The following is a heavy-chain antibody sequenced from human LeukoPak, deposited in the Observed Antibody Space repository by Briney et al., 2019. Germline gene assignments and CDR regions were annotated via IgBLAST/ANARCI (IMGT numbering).Heavy chain of an antibody. D-gene: IGHD4-17*01. V-gene: IGHV1-46*01. CDR1: GYTFTSYY. CDR2: INPSGGST. J-gene: IGHJ4*02. Sequence: ASVKVSCKASGYTFTSYYMHWVRQAPGQGLEWMGIINPSGGSTSYAQKFQGRVTMTRDTSTGTVYMELSSLRSEDTAVYYCARDLRDYVGDYWGQGTLVTVSS. CDR3: ARDLRDYVGDY.